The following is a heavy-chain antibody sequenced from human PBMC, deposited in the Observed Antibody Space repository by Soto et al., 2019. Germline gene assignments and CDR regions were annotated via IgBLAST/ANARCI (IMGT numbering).Heavy chain of an antibody. J-gene: IGHJ3*02. D-gene: IGHD2-15*01. CDR2: IYYSGST. CDR1: GGSISSSSYY. Sequence: SETLSITCTVSGGSISSSSYYWGWIRQPPGKGLEWIGSIYYSGSTYYNPSLKSRVTISVDTSKNQFSLKLSSVTAADTAVYYCARQVAGTANAFDIWGQGTMVTVSS. CDR3: ARQVAGTANAFDI. V-gene: IGHV4-39*01.